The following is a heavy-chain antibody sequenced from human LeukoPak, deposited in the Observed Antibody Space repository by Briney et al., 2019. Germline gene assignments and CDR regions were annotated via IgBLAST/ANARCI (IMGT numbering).Heavy chain of an antibody. CDR1: GFSFGNYA. Sequence: PGGSLRLSCAASGFSFGNYAMHWVRQAPGKGLEWVAVISYDGTNKDYAGSVKGRFLISRDNSDNTLSLQMSSLRAEDTAFYYCARVSAAAAPYPYYYGLDVWGQGTTVTVSS. D-gene: IGHD6-13*01. V-gene: IGHV3-30-3*01. J-gene: IGHJ6*02. CDR2: ISYDGTNK. CDR3: ARVSAAAAPYPYYYGLDV.